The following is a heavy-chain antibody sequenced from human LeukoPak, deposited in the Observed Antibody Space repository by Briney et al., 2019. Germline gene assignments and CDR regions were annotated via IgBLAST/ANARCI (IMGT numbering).Heavy chain of an antibody. CDR1: GGSISSYY. J-gene: IGHJ3*02. CDR2: IYYSGST. D-gene: IGHD3-22*01. CDR3: AREANHYDSSGYLGAFDI. Sequence: PSETLSLTCTVSGGSISSYYWSWIRQPPGKGLEWIGYIYYSGSTNYNPSLKSRVTISVDTSKNQFSLKLSSVTAADTAVYYCAREANHYDSSGYLGAFDIWGQGTMVTVSS. V-gene: IGHV4-59*01.